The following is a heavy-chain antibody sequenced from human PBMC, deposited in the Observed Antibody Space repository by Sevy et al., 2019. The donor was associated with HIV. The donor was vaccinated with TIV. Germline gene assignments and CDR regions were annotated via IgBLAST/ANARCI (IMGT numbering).Heavy chain of an antibody. V-gene: IGHV1-8*03. CDR3: ARRVVRPYGVSRGHGDWFDP. D-gene: IGHD2-2*01. J-gene: IGHJ5*02. CDR1: GYNFTSYD. Sequence: ASVKVSCKASGYNFTSYDINWVRQAPGQGLEWMGWINPNIGNTGYAQKFQGRVTITRDNSISTAYMEVSSLRSEDTAVYYCARRVVRPYGVSRGHGDWFDPWGQGTLVTVSS. CDR2: INPNIGNT.